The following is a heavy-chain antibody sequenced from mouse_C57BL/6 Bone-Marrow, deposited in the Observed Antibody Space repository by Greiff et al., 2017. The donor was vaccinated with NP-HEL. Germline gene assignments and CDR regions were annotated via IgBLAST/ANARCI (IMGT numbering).Heavy chain of an antibody. D-gene: IGHD3-2*02. CDR1: GYTFTSYW. CDR3: ARQPAQATWFAY. CDR2: INPSNGGT. J-gene: IGHJ3*01. Sequence: QVQLQQPGTELVKPGASVKLSCKASGYTFTSYWMHWVKQRPGQGLEWIGNINPSNGGTNYNEKFKGKATLTVDKSSSTAYMQLSSLTSEDSAVYYCARQPAQATWFAYWGQGTLVTVSA. V-gene: IGHV1-53*01.